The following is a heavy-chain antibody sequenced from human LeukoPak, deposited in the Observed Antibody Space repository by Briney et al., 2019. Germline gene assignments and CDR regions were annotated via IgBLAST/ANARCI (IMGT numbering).Heavy chain of an antibody. J-gene: IGHJ6*02. D-gene: IGHD4-23*01. V-gene: IGHV1-18*01. Sequence: ASVKVSCKASGYTFTYYGISWVRQAPGQGLEWMGWISTYNGNTNYAQKLQGRVTMTTDTSTSTAYMELRSLRSDDTAVYYCARFGTYGGDSDYYYYYGMDVWGQGTTVTVSS. CDR2: ISTYNGNT. CDR1: GYTFTYYG. CDR3: ARFGTYGGDSDYYYYYGMDV.